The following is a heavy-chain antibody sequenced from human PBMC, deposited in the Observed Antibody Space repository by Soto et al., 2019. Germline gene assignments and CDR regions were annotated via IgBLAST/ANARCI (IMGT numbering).Heavy chain of an antibody. CDR3: AKEGPKSGSLYGLWYGLAV. CDR1: GGSSNAYY. V-gene: IGHV4-59*01. D-gene: IGHD1-26*01. J-gene: IGHJ6*02. Sequence: SETLSLTWTVSGGSSNAYYWGWVGQPPGKGLEWIGYIYYSGSTNYNPSLKSRATISLDTSKNQFSLKLSSVTAAYTAVYYCAKEGPKSGSLYGLWYGLAVWGQGTTVTVSS. CDR2: IYYSGST.